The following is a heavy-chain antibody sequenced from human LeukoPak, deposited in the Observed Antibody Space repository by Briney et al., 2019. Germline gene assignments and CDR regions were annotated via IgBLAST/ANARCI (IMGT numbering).Heavy chain of an antibody. Sequence: GGSLRLSCAASGFTFSSYSMNWVRQAPGKGLEWVSSISSSSSYIYYADSVKGRFTISRDNAKNSLYLQMNSLRAEDTAVYYCAKGTTMIVVVNIDYWGQGTLVTVSS. V-gene: IGHV3-21*04. CDR2: ISSSSSYI. J-gene: IGHJ4*02. CDR3: AKGTTMIVVVNIDY. CDR1: GFTFSSYS. D-gene: IGHD3-22*01.